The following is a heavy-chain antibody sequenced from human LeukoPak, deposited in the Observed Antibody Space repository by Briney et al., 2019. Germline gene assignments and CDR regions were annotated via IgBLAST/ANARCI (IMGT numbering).Heavy chain of an antibody. Sequence: ASVKVSCKASGYTFSSYGITWVRQAPGQGLEWMGWISADIGHTNYVEKLQARVTMTTDRSTNTAYMELRSLRSDDTAVYYCARLISVGPEDYFDYWGQGTLVTVSS. J-gene: IGHJ4*02. D-gene: IGHD2-15*01. CDR3: ARLISVGPEDYFDY. V-gene: IGHV1-18*01. CDR2: ISADIGHT. CDR1: GYTFSSYG.